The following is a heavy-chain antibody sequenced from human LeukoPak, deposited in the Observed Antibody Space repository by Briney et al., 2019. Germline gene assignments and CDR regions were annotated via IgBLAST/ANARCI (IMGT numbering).Heavy chain of an antibody. Sequence: ASVKVSCKASGYTFTSYGISWVRQAPGQGLEWMGWISAYNGNTNYAQKLQGRVTMTTDASTSTAYMELRSLRSDDTAVYYCARPSNYYDNSGYYTHYFDYWGQGTLVTVSS. CDR1: GYTFTSYG. CDR2: ISAYNGNT. D-gene: IGHD3-22*01. J-gene: IGHJ4*02. V-gene: IGHV1-18*01. CDR3: ARPSNYYDNSGYYTHYFDY.